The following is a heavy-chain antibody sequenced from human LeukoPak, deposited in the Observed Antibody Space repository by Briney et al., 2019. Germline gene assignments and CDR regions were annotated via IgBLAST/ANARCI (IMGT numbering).Heavy chain of an antibody. CDR3: ARDGVHTIFGVVIPDRPNDAFDI. CDR2: IIPIFGTA. V-gene: IGHV1-69*05. CDR1: GGTFSSYA. Sequence: SVKVSCKASGGTFSSYAISWVRQAPGQGLEWMGGIIPIFGTANYAQKFQGRVTITTDESTSTAYMELSSLRSEDTAVYYCARDGVHTIFGVVIPDRPNDAFDIWGQGTMVTVSS. D-gene: IGHD3-3*01. J-gene: IGHJ3*02.